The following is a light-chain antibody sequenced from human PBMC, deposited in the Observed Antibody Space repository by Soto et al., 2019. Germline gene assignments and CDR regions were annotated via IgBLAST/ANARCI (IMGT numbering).Light chain of an antibody. Sequence: QSALTQPASVSGSPGQSITISCTGTSGDVGAYNFVSWYQQHPGKAPKLIIYHVSDRPSGFSSRFSGSKSGNSASLTISGLHAEDEADYYCSSYAGSDTFVFGTGTKLNVL. J-gene: IGLJ1*01. CDR2: HVS. V-gene: IGLV2-14*03. CDR1: SGDVGAYNF. CDR3: SSYAGSDTFV.